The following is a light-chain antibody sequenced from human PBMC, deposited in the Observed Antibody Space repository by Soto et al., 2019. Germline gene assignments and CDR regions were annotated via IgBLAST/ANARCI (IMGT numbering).Light chain of an antibody. V-gene: IGKV3-15*01. CDR2: GAS. Sequence: IFVTHSRATLSVSPGGRSTLSCRASQSISDNLAWYQQKPGQAPRLLINGASTRATGFTARFSASGSGTDLNLTISSMKYEDFAIYYCKQYNNWTWKFGKGNKV. CDR3: KQYNNWTWK. J-gene: IGKJ1*01. CDR1: QSISDN.